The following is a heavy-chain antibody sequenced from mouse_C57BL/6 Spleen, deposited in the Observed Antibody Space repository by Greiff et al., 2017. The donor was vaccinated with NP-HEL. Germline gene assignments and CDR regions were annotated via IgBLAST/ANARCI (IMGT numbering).Heavy chain of an antibody. Sequence: QVQLQQSGAELVKPGASVKLSCKASGYTFTSYWMHWVKQRPGQGLEWIGWIYPNSGSTNYNEKFKGKATLTVDKSPSTAYMQLSSLTSEDSAVCECAGSRDWYFDVWGTGTTVTVSS. CDR1: GYTFTSYW. J-gene: IGHJ1*03. V-gene: IGHV1-64*01. CDR2: IYPNSGST. CDR3: AGSRDWYFDV.